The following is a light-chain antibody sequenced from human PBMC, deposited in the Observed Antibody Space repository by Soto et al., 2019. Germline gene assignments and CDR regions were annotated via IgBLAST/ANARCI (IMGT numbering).Light chain of an antibody. CDR2: DVS. CDR1: SSDVGCFEF. Sequence: QSALTQPASVSGSPGQSITISCTGTSSDVGCFEFVSWYQQHPGKAPKLLIFDVSNLPSGVFDRFSGSKSGNTASLTISGLQAEDEAEYHCSSYTSSSIYVFGTGTKVTVL. J-gene: IGLJ1*01. V-gene: IGLV2-14*03. CDR3: SSYTSSSIYV.